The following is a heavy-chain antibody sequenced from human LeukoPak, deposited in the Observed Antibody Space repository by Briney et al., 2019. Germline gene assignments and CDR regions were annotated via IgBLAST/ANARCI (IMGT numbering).Heavy chain of an antibody. Sequence: SETLSLTCTVSGGSIMVAAYSWSWIRQPPGKGLEWIGYIYYSGRTYYNPSLKSRVTISLDRSKNQFSLKLSSVTATDTAVYFCARGYGDNSGAFDIWGQGTLVTVSS. J-gene: IGHJ3*02. CDR3: ARGYGDNSGAFDI. D-gene: IGHD4-23*01. CDR2: IYYSGRT. V-gene: IGHV4-30-2*01. CDR1: GGSIMVAAYS.